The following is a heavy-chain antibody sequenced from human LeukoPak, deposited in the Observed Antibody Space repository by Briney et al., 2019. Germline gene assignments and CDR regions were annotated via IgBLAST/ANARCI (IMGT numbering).Heavy chain of an antibody. Sequence: GGSLRLSCAASGFTFSSYSMNWVRQAPGKGLVLVSSISSSSSYVYYADSVKGRFTISRDNAKNSLYLQMNSLRAEDTAVYYCARDAQLWLRRYYFDYWGQGTLVTVSS. V-gene: IGHV3-21*01. CDR3: ARDAQLWLRRYYFDY. CDR1: GFTFSSYS. J-gene: IGHJ4*02. CDR2: ISSSSSYV. D-gene: IGHD5-18*01.